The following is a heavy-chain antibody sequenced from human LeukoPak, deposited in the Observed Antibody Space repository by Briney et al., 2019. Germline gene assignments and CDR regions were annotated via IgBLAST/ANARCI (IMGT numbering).Heavy chain of an antibody. J-gene: IGHJ4*02. CDR1: GFTFSSYS. D-gene: IGHD1-26*01. CDR3: ARDSKYTGKYGGPIGRPDY. Sequence: PGGSLRLSCAASGFTFSSYSMNWVRQAPGKGLEWVSSISSSSSHIYYADSMKGRFTISRDNAKNSLYLQMNSLRVEDTAVYFCARDSKYTGKYGGPIGRPDYWGQGTLVTVSS. CDR2: ISSSSSHI. V-gene: IGHV3-21*01.